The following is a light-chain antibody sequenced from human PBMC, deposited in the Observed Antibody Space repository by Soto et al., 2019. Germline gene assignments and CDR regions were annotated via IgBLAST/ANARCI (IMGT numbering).Light chain of an antibody. V-gene: IGLV1-40*01. Sequence: QSVLTQPPSVSGAPGQRVTISCTGSSSNIGAGYDVHWYQQLPGTAPKLLIYGNSNRPSGVPDRFSCSKSGTSASLAIPGLQAEDEADYYCQSYDSSLSGSYVFGTGTKVTVL. CDR1: SSNIGAGYD. CDR2: GNS. CDR3: QSYDSSLSGSYV. J-gene: IGLJ1*01.